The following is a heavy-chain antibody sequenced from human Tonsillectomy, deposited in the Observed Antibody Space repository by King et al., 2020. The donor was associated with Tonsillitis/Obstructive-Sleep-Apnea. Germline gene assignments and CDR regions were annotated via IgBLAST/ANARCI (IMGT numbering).Heavy chain of an antibody. Sequence: QLVQSGAEVKKPGASVKVSCKASGYTFTGYYMHWVRQAPGQGLEWMGRINPNSGGTNYAQKFQGRVTMTRDTSISTAYMELSRLRSDDTAVYYCAREGARLARYYYYYYMDGWGKGTTVTVSS. CDR1: GYTFTGYY. J-gene: IGHJ6*03. CDR3: AREGARLARYYYYYYMDG. CDR2: INPNSGGT. V-gene: IGHV1-2*06. D-gene: IGHD3-9*01.